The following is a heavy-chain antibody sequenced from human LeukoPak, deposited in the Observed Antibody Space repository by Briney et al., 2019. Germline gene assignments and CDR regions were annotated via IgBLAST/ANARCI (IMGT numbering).Heavy chain of an antibody. Sequence: SETLSLTCTVSGGYISTYYWSWIRQPAGRGLEWIGRIYTSGSTNYSPSLKSRVTISLDTSKNQFSLKLSSVTAADTAVYYCARFCSGGNCPPSWGQGTLVTVSS. CDR1: GGYISTYY. V-gene: IGHV4-4*07. CDR3: ARFCSGGNCPPS. D-gene: IGHD2-15*01. J-gene: IGHJ4*02. CDR2: IYTSGST.